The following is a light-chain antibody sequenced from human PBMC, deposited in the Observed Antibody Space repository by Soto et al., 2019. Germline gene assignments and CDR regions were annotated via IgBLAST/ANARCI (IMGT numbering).Light chain of an antibody. V-gene: IGKV1-5*03. CDR3: QKHISYPRT. CDR1: QSLNTA. Sequence: DIQMTQSPSTLSASVGDRVTITCRASQSLNTALAWYQQKPGKAPQLLIYTASNLESGVPSRFSGSGSGTEFTLTISSLKPDDFATYYCQKHISYPRTFGQGTKGEIK. J-gene: IGKJ1*01. CDR2: TAS.